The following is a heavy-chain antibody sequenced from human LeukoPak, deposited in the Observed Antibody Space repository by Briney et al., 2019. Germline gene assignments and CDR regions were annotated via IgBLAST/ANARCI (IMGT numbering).Heavy chain of an antibody. CDR1: GFAFDDYA. CDR2: ISWNSGSI. V-gene: IGHV3-9*01. D-gene: IGHD6-19*01. J-gene: IGHJ6*02. CDR3: AKGLRAGYSSGWYVLGYYYYYGMDV. Sequence: GGSLRLSCAASGFAFDDYAMHWVRQAPGKGLEWVSGISWNSGSIGYADSVKGRFTISRDNAKNPLYLQMNSLRAEDTALYYCAKGLRAGYSSGWYVLGYYYYYGMDVWGQGTTVTVSS.